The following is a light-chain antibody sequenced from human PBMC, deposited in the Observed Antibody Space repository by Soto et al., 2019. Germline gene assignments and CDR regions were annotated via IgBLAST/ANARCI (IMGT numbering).Light chain of an antibody. Sequence: AIRMTQSPSSFSASTGDRVTITCRASQGIGSYLAWFQQKPGQAPKLLIYAASTLQSGVPSRFSGSGSGTDFTLTISCLQSDDFATYYCQHYNSYSEAFGQGTKVDIK. J-gene: IGKJ1*01. CDR1: QGIGSY. CDR3: QHYNSYSEA. V-gene: IGKV1-8*01. CDR2: AAS.